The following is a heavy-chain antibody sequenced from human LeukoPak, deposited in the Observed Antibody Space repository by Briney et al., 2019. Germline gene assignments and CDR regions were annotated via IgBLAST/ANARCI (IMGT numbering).Heavy chain of an antibody. CDR1: GGSISSSNYY. V-gene: IGHV3-11*04. CDR3: ARVVGVYYYYYMDV. CDR2: ISSSGSTI. D-gene: IGHD2-21*01. J-gene: IGHJ6*03. Sequence: LSLTCTVSGGSISSSNYYWSWIRQAPGKGLEWVSYISSSGSTIYYADSVKGRFTISRDNAKNSLYLQMNSLRAEDTAVYYCARVVGVYYYYYMDVWGKGTTVTVSS.